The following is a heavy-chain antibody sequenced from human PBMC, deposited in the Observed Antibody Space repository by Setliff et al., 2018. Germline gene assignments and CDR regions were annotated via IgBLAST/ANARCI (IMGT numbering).Heavy chain of an antibody. J-gene: IGHJ6*03. CDR3: ARVLPPNYYYYYMDV. Sequence: PSETLSLTCAVYGGPFSGYYWSWIRQPPGKGLEWIGDISDSGSTNYNPSLKSRVTISVDTSKNQFSLKLSSVTAADTAVYYCARVLPPNYYYYYMDVWGKGTTVTVSS. CDR2: ISDSGST. D-gene: IGHD2-15*01. CDR1: GGPFSGYY. V-gene: IGHV4-34*01.